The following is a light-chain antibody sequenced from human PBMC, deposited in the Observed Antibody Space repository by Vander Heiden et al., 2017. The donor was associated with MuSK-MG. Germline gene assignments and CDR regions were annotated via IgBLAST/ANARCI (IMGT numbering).Light chain of an antibody. J-gene: IGLJ1*01. CDR2: EVS. CDR3: NSYRSSSTPYYV. CDR1: SNDVGDYTY. Sequence: QSALTQPASVPGSPGPSIPISCTGTSNDVGDYTYVSWYQQHPGKAPKLMIYEVSNRPSGVSNRFSGSKSGNTASLTISGLQAEDEADYYCNSYRSSSTPYYVFGTGTKVTAL. V-gene: IGLV2-14*01.